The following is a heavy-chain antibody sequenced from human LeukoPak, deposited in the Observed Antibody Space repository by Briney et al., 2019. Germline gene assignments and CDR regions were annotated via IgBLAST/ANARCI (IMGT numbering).Heavy chain of an antibody. CDR3: TRGGIYLDS. J-gene: IGHJ5*01. CDR1: GFTFGDYA. CDR2: IRSKAYDGTI. D-gene: IGHD3-10*01. V-gene: IGHV3-49*04. Sequence: GRSLRLSCTASGFTFGDYAMRWVRQAPGKGLEWVGFIRSKAYDGTIEYAASVKGRFTISRDDSKSIAYLQMNSLKTECTAAYYCTRGGIYLDSWGQGTLVTVSS.